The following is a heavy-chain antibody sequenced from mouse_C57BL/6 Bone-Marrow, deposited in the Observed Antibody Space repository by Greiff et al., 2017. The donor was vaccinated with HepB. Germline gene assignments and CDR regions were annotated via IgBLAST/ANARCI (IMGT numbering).Heavy chain of an antibody. CDR2: ISDGGSYT. Sequence: EVKLQESGGGLVKPGGSLKLSCAASGFTFSSYAMSWVRQTPEKRLEWVATISDGGSYTYYPDNVKGRFTISRDNAKNNLYLQMSHLKSEDTAMYYCARDRGYDYAAMDYWGQGTSVTVSS. CDR1: GFTFSSYA. D-gene: IGHD2-2*01. J-gene: IGHJ4*01. CDR3: ARDRGYDYAAMDY. V-gene: IGHV5-4*01.